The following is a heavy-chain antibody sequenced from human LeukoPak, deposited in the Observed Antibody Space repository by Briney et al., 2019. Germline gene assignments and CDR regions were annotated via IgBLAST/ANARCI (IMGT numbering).Heavy chain of an antibody. V-gene: IGHV3-30*18. CDR3: AKDLRYSGTSTVNDAFDI. J-gene: IGHJ3*02. Sequence: GGSLRLSCAASGFTFSSYGMHWVRQAPGKGLEWVAVISYDGSNKYYADSVKGRFTISRDNSKNTLYLQMNSLRAEDTAVYYCAKDLRYSGTSTVNDAFDIWGQGTMVTVSS. CDR1: GFTFSSYG. D-gene: IGHD1-26*01. CDR2: ISYDGSNK.